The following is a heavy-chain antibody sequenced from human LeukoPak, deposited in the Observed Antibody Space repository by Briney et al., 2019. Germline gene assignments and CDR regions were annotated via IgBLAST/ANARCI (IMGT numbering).Heavy chain of an antibody. CDR2: ITTTGNT. V-gene: IGHV3-23*01. CDR3: ASRRYCTSTTCPYYFDY. CDR1: GFTFSSYA. D-gene: IGHD2-2*01. Sequence: AGGSLRLSCAASGFTFSSYAMSWVHQAPGRGLEWVSGITTTGNTYYADSVKGRFTISRDNSKNTLYLQMNSLRAEDTAVYYCASRRYCTSTTCPYYFDYWGQGTLVTVSA. J-gene: IGHJ4*02.